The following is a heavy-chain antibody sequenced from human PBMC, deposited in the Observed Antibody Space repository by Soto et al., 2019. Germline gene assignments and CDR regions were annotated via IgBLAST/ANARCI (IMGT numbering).Heavy chain of an antibody. CDR2: ISGSGGST. CDR3: AKVLSAPPAVAVLAEYFQH. CDR1: GFTFSSYA. J-gene: IGHJ1*01. V-gene: IGHV3-23*01. Sequence: GGSLRLSCAASGFTFSSYAMSWVRQAPGKGLEWVSAISGSGGSTYYADSVKGRFTISRDNSKNTLYLQMNSLRAEDTAVYYCAKVLSAPPAVAVLAEYFQHWGQGTLVTVSS. D-gene: IGHD6-19*01.